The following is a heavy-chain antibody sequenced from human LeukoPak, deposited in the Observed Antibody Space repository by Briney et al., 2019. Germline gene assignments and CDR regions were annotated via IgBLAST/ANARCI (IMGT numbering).Heavy chain of an antibody. V-gene: IGHV4-34*01. D-gene: IGHD1-26*01. Sequence: PSETLSLTCAVYGGSFSGYYWTWIRQPPGKGLEWIGEINHGESTNYNPSLKSRVIISVDKSKNQFSLKLSSVTAADTAVYYCARMYIKWGHYLQHWGQGTLVTVSS. J-gene: IGHJ1*01. CDR2: INHGEST. CDR3: ARMYIKWGHYLQH. CDR1: GGSFSGYY.